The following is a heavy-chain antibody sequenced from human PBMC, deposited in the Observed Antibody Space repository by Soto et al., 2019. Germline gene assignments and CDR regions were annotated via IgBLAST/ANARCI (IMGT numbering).Heavy chain of an antibody. Sequence: QVQLQESGPGLLKPSQTLSLTCTVSGGSISSGGYYWSWIRQHPGKGLEWIGYIYYSGSTYYNPSLKSRVTISVDTSKNQFSLKLSSVTAADTAVYYCARRAGYCSGGSCYGWFDPWGQGTLVTVSS. J-gene: IGHJ5*02. V-gene: IGHV4-31*03. D-gene: IGHD2-15*01. CDR2: IYYSGST. CDR1: GGSISSGGYY. CDR3: ARRAGYCSGGSCYGWFDP.